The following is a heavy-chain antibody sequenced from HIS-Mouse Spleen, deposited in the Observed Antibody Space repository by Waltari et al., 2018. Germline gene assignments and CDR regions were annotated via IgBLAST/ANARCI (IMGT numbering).Heavy chain of an antibody. V-gene: IGHV3-7*01. CDR3: ARGNYYDSSGYYRDWYFDL. D-gene: IGHD3-22*01. CDR2: IKQDGSEK. J-gene: IGHJ2*01. CDR1: GFTFSSYW. Sequence: EVQLMESGGGLVQPGGSLRLSCAASGFTFSSYWMSWVRQAPGKGLEWVTNIKQDGSEKYYVDSVKGRFTISRDNAKNSLYLQMNSLRAEDTAVYYCARGNYYDSSGYYRDWYFDLWGRGTLVTVSS.